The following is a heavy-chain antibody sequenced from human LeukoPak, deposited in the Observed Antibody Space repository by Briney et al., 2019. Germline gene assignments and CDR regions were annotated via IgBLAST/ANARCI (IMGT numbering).Heavy chain of an antibody. Sequence: GGSLRLSCAASGFTFSDYYMSWVRQAPGKGLEWVSYISSSGSTIYYADSVKGRFTISRDNAKNSLYLQMNSLRAEDTAVYYCARAIGYCSGGSCLFDYWGQGTLVTVSS. CDR2: ISSSGSTI. V-gene: IGHV3-11*01. D-gene: IGHD2-15*01. CDR3: ARAIGYCSGGSCLFDY. J-gene: IGHJ4*02. CDR1: GFTFSDYY.